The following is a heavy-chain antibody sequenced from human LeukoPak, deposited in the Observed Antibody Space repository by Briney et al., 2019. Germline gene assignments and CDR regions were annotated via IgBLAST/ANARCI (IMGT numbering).Heavy chain of an antibody. Sequence: GASVKVSCKASGYTFTGYYMHWVRQAPGQGLEWMGWINPNSGGTNYAQKFQGRVTMTRDTSISTAYMELSRLRSDDTAVYYCARGSGYDSSGPLPGDWGQGTLVTVSS. CDR3: ARGSGYDSSGPLPGD. J-gene: IGHJ4*02. CDR2: INPNSGGT. D-gene: IGHD3-22*01. V-gene: IGHV1-2*02. CDR1: GYTFTGYY.